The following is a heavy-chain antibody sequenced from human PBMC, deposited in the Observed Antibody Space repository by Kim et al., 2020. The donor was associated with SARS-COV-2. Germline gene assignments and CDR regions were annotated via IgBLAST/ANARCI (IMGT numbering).Heavy chain of an antibody. Sequence: GGSLRLSCAASGFTFSSYAMHWVRQAPGKGLEWVAVISYDGSNKYYADSVKGRFTISRDNSKNTLYLQMNSLRAEDTAVYYCARINYYDSSGYPGVVDYWGQGTLVTVSS. V-gene: IGHV3-30*04. CDR1: GFTFSSYA. CDR2: ISYDGSNK. D-gene: IGHD3-22*01. CDR3: ARINYYDSSGYPGVVDY. J-gene: IGHJ4*02.